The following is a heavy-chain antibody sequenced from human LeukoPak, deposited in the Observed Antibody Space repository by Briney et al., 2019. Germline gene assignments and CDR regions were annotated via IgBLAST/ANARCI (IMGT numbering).Heavy chain of an antibody. Sequence: SETLSLTCAVYGGSFSGYYWSWIRQPPGKGLEWIGEINHSGSTNYNPSLKSRVTISVDTSKNQFSLKLSSVTAADTAVYYCARDGARIAAAGGAFDIWGQGTMVTVSS. CDR1: GGSFSGYY. CDR2: INHSGST. CDR3: ARDGARIAAAGGAFDI. J-gene: IGHJ3*02. V-gene: IGHV4-34*01. D-gene: IGHD6-13*01.